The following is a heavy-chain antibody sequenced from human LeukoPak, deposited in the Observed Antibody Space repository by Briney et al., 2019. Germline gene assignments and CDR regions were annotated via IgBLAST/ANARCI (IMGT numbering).Heavy chain of an antibody. Sequence: GGSLRLSCAASGFAFSSHWMSWVRQAPGKRLEWVANIKQDGSTRNYVDSVRGRFTISRDNTKNSVYLQMDSLRVEDTAVYYCVRTGNGGFYDSWGQGILVTASS. V-gene: IGHV3-7*01. CDR3: VRTGNGGFYDS. D-gene: IGHD7-27*01. J-gene: IGHJ4*02. CDR1: GFAFSSHW. CDR2: IKQDGSTR.